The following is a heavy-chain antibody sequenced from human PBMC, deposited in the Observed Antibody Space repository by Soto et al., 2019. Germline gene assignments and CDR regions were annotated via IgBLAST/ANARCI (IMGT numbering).Heavy chain of an antibody. CDR1: GGTFSSYA. D-gene: IGHD5-12*01. J-gene: IGHJ6*02. CDR2: IIPIFGTA. Sequence: QVQLVQSGAEVKKPGSSVKVSCKASGGTFSSYAISWVRQAPGQGLEWMGGIIPIFGTANYAQKFQGGGTSTADESTSTAYMELSSLRAEDTAVYYCARSMEIRGSEKPDFYYYGMDVWGQGTTVTVSS. CDR3: ARSMEIRGSEKPDFYYYGMDV. V-gene: IGHV1-69*01.